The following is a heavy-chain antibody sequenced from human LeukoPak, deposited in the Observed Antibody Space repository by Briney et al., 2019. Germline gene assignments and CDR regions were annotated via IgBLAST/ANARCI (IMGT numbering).Heavy chain of an antibody. J-gene: IGHJ4*02. V-gene: IGHV3-23*01. D-gene: IGHD4-23*01. Sequence: GGSLRLSCAASGFTFSSYGMSWVRQAPGKGLEWVSAIAGSGGTTYYADSVKGRFTISRDNSKNTLYLQMNSLRAEDTAVYYCAKDYATVGDYDYWGQGTLVTVPS. CDR3: AKDYATVGDYDY. CDR1: GFTFSSYG. CDR2: IAGSGGTT.